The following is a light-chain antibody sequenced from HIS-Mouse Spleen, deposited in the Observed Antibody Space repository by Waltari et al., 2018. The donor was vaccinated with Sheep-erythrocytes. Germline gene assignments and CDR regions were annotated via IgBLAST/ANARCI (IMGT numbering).Light chain of an antibody. Sequence: DVVMTQSPLSLPVTLGQPASISCRSSQSLVYSDGNTYLNWFQQTPGQSPRRLIYKVSNRDYGVPKRFGGSGSGTDFTLKISRVEAEDVGVYYCMQGTHWLYTFGQGTKLEIK. J-gene: IGKJ2*01. CDR3: MQGTHWLYT. CDR1: QSLVYSDGNTY. CDR2: KVS. V-gene: IGKV2-30*01.